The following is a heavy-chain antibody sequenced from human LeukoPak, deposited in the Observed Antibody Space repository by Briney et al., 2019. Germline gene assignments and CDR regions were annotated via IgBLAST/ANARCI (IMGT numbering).Heavy chain of an antibody. J-gene: IGHJ4*02. CDR1: GFTFSSFH. CDR3: ARGGSIVRGVL. Sequence: AGGSLRLSCAASGFTFSSFHINWVRQAPGKGLEWLSYISRDSTTIYYADSVKGRFTISRDNAKNSLYLQMNSLRAEDTAVYHCARGGSIVRGVLWGQGTLVTVSS. V-gene: IGHV3-48*01. CDR2: ISRDSTTI. D-gene: IGHD3-10*01.